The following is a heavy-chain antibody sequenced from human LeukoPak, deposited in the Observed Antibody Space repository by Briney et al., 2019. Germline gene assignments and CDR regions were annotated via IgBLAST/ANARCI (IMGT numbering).Heavy chain of an antibody. CDR3: ARGFRGSFYVWDAYDI. CDR2: IYHGGNT. CDR1: GYSISSGFY. D-gene: IGHD3-16*01. Sequence: SETLSLTCTVSGYSISSGFYWGCIRQPPRKGLEWIVTIYHGGNTDYNVSLKSRVTISVDTSKNQFSLKLTPVTAADTAVYYCARGFRGSFYVWDAYDIWGQGTMVTVSS. J-gene: IGHJ3*02. V-gene: IGHV4-38-2*02.